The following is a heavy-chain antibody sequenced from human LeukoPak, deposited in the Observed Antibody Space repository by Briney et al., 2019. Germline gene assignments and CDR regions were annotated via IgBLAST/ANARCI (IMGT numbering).Heavy chain of an antibody. CDR2: IKLDGIEK. V-gene: IGHV3-7*04. J-gene: IGHJ4*02. D-gene: IGHD1-26*01. CDR1: GFTFSSYW. Sequence: GGSLRLSCAASGFTFSSYWMSWVRQAPGKGLEWVANIKLDGIEKSYVDSVKGRFTISRDNAKNSLYLQMNSLRAEDTAVYYCARDLSGGARAYWGQGTVITVSS. CDR3: ARDLSGGARAY.